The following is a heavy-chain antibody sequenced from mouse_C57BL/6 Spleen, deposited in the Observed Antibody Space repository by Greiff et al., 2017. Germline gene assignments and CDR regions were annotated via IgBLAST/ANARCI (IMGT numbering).Heavy chain of an antibody. CDR2: INPNYGTT. V-gene: IGHV1-39*01. D-gene: IGHD1-1*01. CDR1: GYSFTDYN. CDR3: ARGITTVVGGDAMDY. Sequence: HVKQSGPELVKPGASVKISCKASGYSFTDYNMNWVKQSNGKSLEWIGVINPNYGTTSYNQKFKGKATLTVDQSSSTAYMQLNSLTSEDSAVYYCARGITTVVGGDAMDYWGQGTSVTVSS. J-gene: IGHJ4*01.